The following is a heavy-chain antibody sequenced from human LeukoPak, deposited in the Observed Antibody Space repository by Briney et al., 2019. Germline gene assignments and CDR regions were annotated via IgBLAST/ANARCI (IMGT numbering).Heavy chain of an antibody. D-gene: IGHD3-16*02. CDR1: GFTFSSYA. Sequence: GGSLRLSCAASGFTFSSYAMSWVRQAPGKGLEWVSAISGGGYSTYYADSVKGRFTISRDNSKNTLYLQMNSLRAEDTAVYYCAKSLGGVIPNEDYWGQGTLVTVSS. V-gene: IGHV3-23*01. CDR2: ISGGGYST. J-gene: IGHJ4*02. CDR3: AKSLGGVIPNEDY.